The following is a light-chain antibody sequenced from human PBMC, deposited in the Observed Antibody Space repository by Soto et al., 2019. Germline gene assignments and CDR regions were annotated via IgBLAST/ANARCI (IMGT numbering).Light chain of an antibody. CDR3: SSYSSSSTFYV. CDR1: SSDIGGFYY. Sequence: QSVLTQPASVSGSPGQSITISCTGTSSDIGGFYYVSWYQHHPGKDPRLMIYQVSNRPSGVSNRFSGSKSGNTASLTISGLQAEDEADYFCSSYSSSSTFYVFXAGTKVTVL. V-gene: IGLV2-14*01. J-gene: IGLJ1*01. CDR2: QVS.